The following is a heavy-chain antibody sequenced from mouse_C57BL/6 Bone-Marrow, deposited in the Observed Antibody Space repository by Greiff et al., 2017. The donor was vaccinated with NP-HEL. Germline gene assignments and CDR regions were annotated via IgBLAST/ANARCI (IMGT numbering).Heavy chain of an antibody. J-gene: IGHJ1*03. CDR2: IWRGGST. CDR1: GFSLTSYG. CDR3: AKNYYYGSRTRYFDV. V-gene: IGHV2-5*01. D-gene: IGHD1-1*01. Sequence: VQLQQSGPGLVQPSQSLSITCTVSGFSLTSYGVHWVRQSPGKGLEWLGVIWRGGSTDYNAAFMSRLSITKDNSKSQVFFKMNSLQADDTAIYYCAKNYYYGSRTRYFDVWGTGTTVTVSS.